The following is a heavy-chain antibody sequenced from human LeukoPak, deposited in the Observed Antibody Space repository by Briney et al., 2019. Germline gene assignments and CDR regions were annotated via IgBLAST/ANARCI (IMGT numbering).Heavy chain of an antibody. CDR2: IYYSGST. J-gene: IGHJ4*02. V-gene: IGHV4-59*08. D-gene: IGHD3-16*02. Sequence: SETLSLTCTVSGGSISSYYWSWIRQPPGKGLEWIGYIYYSGSTNYNPSLKSRVTISVDTSKNQFSLKLSSVTAADTAVYYCARHFPYDYVWGSYRQPFDYWGQGTLVTVSS. CDR3: ARHFPYDYVWGSYRQPFDY. CDR1: GGSISSYY.